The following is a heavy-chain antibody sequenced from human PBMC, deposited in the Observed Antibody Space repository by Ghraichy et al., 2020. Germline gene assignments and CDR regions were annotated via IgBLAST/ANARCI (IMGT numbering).Heavy chain of an antibody. J-gene: IGHJ6*02. CDR3: AVLASRGVDV. Sequence: SETLSLTCVVSGASVTIDPYSWTWIRQSPGKALEWIGYIYHSGSGYYNPSLGTRVTMSVDRSRNQFSLNLILMTAADTAVYYCAVLASRGVDVWGQGTTVTVSS. V-gene: IGHV4-30-2*06. D-gene: IGHD3-3*01. CDR1: GASVTIDPYS. CDR2: IYHSGSG.